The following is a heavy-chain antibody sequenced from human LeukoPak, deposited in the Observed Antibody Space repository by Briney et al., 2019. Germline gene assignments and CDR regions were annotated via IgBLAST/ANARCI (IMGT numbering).Heavy chain of an antibody. D-gene: IGHD6-19*01. CDR1: GFAFSVYA. Sequence: TGGSLRLSCAASGFAFSVYAMSWLRQPPGKGLEWVSTINANSGTTSYAASVRGRFTISRDNSKNTLYLRLNTLRADDTATYYCAKPISGGLAVTADWFHPWGQGTLVVVSS. J-gene: IGHJ5*01. CDR2: INANSGTT. V-gene: IGHV3-23*01. CDR3: AKPISGGLAVTADWFHP.